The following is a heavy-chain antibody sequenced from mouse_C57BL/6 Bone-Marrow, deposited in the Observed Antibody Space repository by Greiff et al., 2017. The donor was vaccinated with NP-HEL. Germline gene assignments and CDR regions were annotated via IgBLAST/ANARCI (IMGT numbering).Heavy chain of an antibody. Sequence: EVQRVESGGGLVQPGGSLKLSCAASGFTFSDYYMYWVRQTPEKRLEWVAYISNGGGSTYYPDTVKGRFTISRDNAKNTLYLQMSRLKSEDTAMYYCARHGRGYFDVWGTGTTVTVSS. CDR2: ISNGGGST. CDR1: GFTFSDYY. J-gene: IGHJ1*03. V-gene: IGHV5-12*01. CDR3: ARHGRGYFDV.